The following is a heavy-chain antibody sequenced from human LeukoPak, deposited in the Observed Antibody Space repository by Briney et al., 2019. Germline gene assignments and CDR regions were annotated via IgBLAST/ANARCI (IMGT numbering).Heavy chain of an antibody. J-gene: IGHJ4*02. Sequence: GGSLRLSCTTSGFAFSNYAMNWVRQAPGKGPEWVSGISGFNTYYADSVKGRFTIFRDNSKNVLYLQMDRLRAEDTAIYSCARDVCTSPRCLLYFDSWGQGTLVTVSS. CDR1: GFAFSNYA. CDR2: ISGFNT. V-gene: IGHV3-23*01. D-gene: IGHD2-8*01. CDR3: ARDVCTSPRCLLYFDS.